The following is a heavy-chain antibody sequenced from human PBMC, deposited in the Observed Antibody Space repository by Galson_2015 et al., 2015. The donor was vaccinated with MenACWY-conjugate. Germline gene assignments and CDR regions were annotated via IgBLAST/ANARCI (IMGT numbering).Heavy chain of an antibody. D-gene: IGHD3-10*01. Sequence: SVKVSCKASGYTFNNYAMHWVRQAPGQRLEWMGWINAGNGNTVYSQKFQGRVTLTRDTSASTAYMELSSLRSEDTALYYCARWTRTMVRGYYGMDVWGQGTTVTVSS. J-gene: IGHJ6*02. CDR3: ARWTRTMVRGYYGMDV. CDR1: GYTFNNYA. V-gene: IGHV1-3*01. CDR2: INAGNGNT.